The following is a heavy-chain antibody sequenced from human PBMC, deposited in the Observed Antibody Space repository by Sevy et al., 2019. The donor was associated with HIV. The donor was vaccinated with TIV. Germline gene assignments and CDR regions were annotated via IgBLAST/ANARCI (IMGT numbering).Heavy chain of an antibody. Sequence: ASVKVSCKASGYTFTSYAMHWVRQAPGQRLEWMGWINAGNGNTKYSQKFQGRVTITRDTSASTAYMELSSLRSEDTAVYYCARDLRRQWLVPLGFDYWGQGTLVIVSS. CDR3: ARDLRRQWLVPLGFDY. D-gene: IGHD6-19*01. J-gene: IGHJ4*02. CDR2: INAGNGNT. CDR1: GYTFTSYA. V-gene: IGHV1-3*01.